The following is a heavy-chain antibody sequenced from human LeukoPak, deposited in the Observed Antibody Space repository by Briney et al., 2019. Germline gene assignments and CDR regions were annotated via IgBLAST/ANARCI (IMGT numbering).Heavy chain of an antibody. D-gene: IGHD3-10*01. CDR3: ARDPKTGSPDYFDY. Sequence: GGSLRLSCATSGFTFNNYPMHWVRQAPGKGLEWVAVIGYDGRFKFHSDSVKGRFTISRDDSKNTLHLQMNSLRPEDTALYYCARDPKTGSPDYFDYWGQGTLVTVST. CDR2: IGYDGRFK. J-gene: IGHJ4*02. V-gene: IGHV3-30*04. CDR1: GFTFNNYP.